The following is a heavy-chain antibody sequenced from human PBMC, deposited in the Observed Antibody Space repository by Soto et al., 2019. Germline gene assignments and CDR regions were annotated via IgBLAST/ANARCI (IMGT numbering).Heavy chain of an antibody. CDR3: ARDTRIQLWPLFDY. D-gene: IGHD5-18*01. CDR2: ISSSSSYI. CDR1: GFTFSSYS. J-gene: IGHJ4*02. Sequence: PGGSLRLSCAASGFTFSSYSMNWVRQAPGKGLEWVSSISSSSSYIYYADSVKARFTISRDNAKNSLYLQMNSLRAEDTAVYYCARDTRIQLWPLFDYWGQGTLVTVSS. V-gene: IGHV3-21*01.